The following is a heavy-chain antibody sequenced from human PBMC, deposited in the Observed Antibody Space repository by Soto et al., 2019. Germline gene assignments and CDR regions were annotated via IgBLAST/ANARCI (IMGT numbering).Heavy chain of an antibody. CDR1: GFTFSSYG. J-gene: IGHJ6*02. CDR2: ISYDGSNK. D-gene: IGHD4-4*01. CDR3: AKDRTVTQDELVHYYYYGMDV. Sequence: PGGSLRLSCAASGFTFSSYGMHWVRQAPGKGLEWVAVISYDGSNKYYADSVKGRFTISRDNSKNTLYLQMNSLRAEDTAVYYCAKDRTVTQDELVHYYYYGMDVWGQGTTVTVSS. V-gene: IGHV3-30*18.